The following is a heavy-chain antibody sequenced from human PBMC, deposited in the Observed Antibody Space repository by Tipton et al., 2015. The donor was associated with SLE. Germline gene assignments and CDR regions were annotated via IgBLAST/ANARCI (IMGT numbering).Heavy chain of an antibody. J-gene: IGHJ5*02. Sequence: TLSLTCTVSGGSISSYYWSWIRQPPGKGLEWIGYIYYSGSTNYNPSLKSRVTIPVDTSKNQFSLKLSSVTAADTAVYYCARDRRDIVVEDWFDPWGQGTLVTVSS. CDR2: IYYSGST. CDR1: GGSISSYY. D-gene: IGHD2-2*01. V-gene: IGHV4-59*01. CDR3: ARDRRDIVVEDWFDP.